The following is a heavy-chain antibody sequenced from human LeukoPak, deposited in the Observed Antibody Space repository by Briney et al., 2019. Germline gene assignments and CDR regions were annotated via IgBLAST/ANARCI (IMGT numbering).Heavy chain of an antibody. CDR3: AKLRFGEVYFDC. D-gene: IGHD3-10*01. CDR2: LSGSGGST. V-gene: IGHV3-23*01. J-gene: IGHJ4*02. Sequence: GGSLRLSCAASGFTFSNYGMSWVRQAPGKGLEWVSALSGSGGSTYYADSVKGRFTISRDNSKNTLYLQMNSLRAEDTAVYYCAKLRFGEVYFDCWGQGTLVTVSS. CDR1: GFTFSNYG.